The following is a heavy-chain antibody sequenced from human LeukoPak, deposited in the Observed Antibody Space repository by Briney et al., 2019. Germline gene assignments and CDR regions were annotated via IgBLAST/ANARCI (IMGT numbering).Heavy chain of an antibody. CDR1: GFTFSSYS. CDR2: ISSSSSYI. D-gene: IGHD2-2*03. CDR3: ARAVDIVVVPAAYDY. Sequence: GGSLRLSCAASGFTFSSYSMNWVRQAPGKGLEWVSSISSSSSYIYYADSVKGRFTISRDNAKNSLYLQMNSLRAEDTAVYYCARAVDIVVVPAAYDYWGQGTLVTVSS. J-gene: IGHJ4*02. V-gene: IGHV3-21*01.